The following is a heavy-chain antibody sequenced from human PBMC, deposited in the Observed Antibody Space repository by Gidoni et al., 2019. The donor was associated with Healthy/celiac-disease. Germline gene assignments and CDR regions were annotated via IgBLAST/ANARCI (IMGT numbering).Heavy chain of an antibody. J-gene: IGHJ6*02. CDR3: AREFEGSYGMDV. Sequence: QVPLVESGGGLVTPGGSLRLSCAASGFTFSDYYMSWIRQAPGKGLEWVSYISSSSSYTNYADSVKGRFTISRDNAKNSLYLQMNSLRAEDTAVYYCAREFEGSYGMDVWGQGTTVTVSS. V-gene: IGHV3-11*05. D-gene: IGHD3-10*01. CDR2: ISSSSSYT. CDR1: GFTFSDYY.